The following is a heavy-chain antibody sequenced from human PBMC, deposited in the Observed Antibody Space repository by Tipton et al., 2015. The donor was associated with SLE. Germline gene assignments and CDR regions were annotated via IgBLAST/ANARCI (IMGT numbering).Heavy chain of an antibody. CDR1: GFTFSSYA. CDR3: AKEAPIVVVVAATNFQH. Sequence: SLRLSCAASGFTFSSYALSWVRQAPGKGPEWVSAICGSGGSTYYADSVKGRFTISRDNSKNTLYLQMNSLRAEDTAVYYCAKEAPIVVVVAATNFQHWGQGTLVTVSS. J-gene: IGHJ1*01. D-gene: IGHD2-15*01. CDR2: ICGSGGST. V-gene: IGHV3-23*01.